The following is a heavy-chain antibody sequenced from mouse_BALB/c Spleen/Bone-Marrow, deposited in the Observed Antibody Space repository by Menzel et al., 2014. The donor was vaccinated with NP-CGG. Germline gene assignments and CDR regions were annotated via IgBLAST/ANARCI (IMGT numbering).Heavy chain of an antibody. V-gene: IGHV1S56*01. J-gene: IGHJ2*01. CDR1: NYTFTTYY. CDR3: ARSRYGSYYGY. CDR2: IYPGYVNT. Sequence: VQLQESGPELVKPGASVRISCKASNYTFTTYYIYWVKQRPGQGLEWIGWIYPGYVNTKYNEKFKAKATLTADKSSSTAYMQLSSLTSEDSAVYFCARSRYGSYYGYWGQGTPLTVSS. D-gene: IGHD1-1*01.